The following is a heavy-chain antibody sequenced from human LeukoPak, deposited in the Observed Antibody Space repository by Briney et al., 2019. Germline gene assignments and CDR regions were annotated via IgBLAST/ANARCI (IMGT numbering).Heavy chain of an antibody. CDR3: ARGNTVMVQGARYYAMDV. CDR1: GGTFSSYA. D-gene: IGHD5-18*01. Sequence: ASVKVSCKASGGTFSSYAISWVRQAPGQGLEWMGGIIPIFGTANYAQKFQGRVTITADEFTSTAYMELSSLRSEDTAVYYCARGNTVMVQGARYYAMDVWGQGSTVTVSS. V-gene: IGHV1-69*13. J-gene: IGHJ6*02. CDR2: IIPIFGTA.